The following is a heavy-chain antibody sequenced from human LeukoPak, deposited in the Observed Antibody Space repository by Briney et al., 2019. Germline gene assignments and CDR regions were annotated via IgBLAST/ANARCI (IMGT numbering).Heavy chain of an antibody. J-gene: IGHJ4*02. CDR2: ISFRGTT. CDR1: GGSISSSSDY. D-gene: IGHD6-19*01. Sequence: PSETLSLTCTVSGGSISSSSDYWGWIRQPPGKGLEWIGSISFRGTTYYSPSLKSRVTIIEDTSKKQFSLKLSSVTAADTAIYYCATYTSAWGYFDFWGQGTLVTFSS. V-gene: IGHV4-39*01. CDR3: ATYTSAWGYFDF.